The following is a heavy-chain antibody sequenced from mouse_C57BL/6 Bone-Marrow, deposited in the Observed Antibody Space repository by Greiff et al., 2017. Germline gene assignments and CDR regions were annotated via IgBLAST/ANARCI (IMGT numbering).Heavy chain of an antibody. CDR1: GYTFTSYW. CDR2: IYPGNSDT. V-gene: IGHV1-5*01. J-gene: IGHJ4*01. Sequence: VQLQQSGTVLARPGASVKMSCKTSGYTFTSYWMHWVKQRPGQGLEWIGAIYPGNSDTSYNQKFKGKAKLTAVTSASTAYMELSSLTNEDSAVYYCTRHYYGSSPYAMDYWGQGTSVTVSS. D-gene: IGHD1-1*01. CDR3: TRHYYGSSPYAMDY.